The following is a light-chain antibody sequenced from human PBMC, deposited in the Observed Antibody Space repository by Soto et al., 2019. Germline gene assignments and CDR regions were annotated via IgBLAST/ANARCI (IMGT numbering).Light chain of an antibody. CDR2: EGS. V-gene: IGLV2-23*01. CDR3: CSYAGSSTFYA. J-gene: IGLJ1*01. Sequence: SAMSFAASGSGSPGQSITISCTVTSSDVGIYNLVSWYQQHPGKAPKLMIYEGSKRPSGVSNRFSGSKSGNTASLTISGLQAEDEADYYCCSYAGSSTFYAFGTGTKVTLL. CDR1: SSDVGIYNL.